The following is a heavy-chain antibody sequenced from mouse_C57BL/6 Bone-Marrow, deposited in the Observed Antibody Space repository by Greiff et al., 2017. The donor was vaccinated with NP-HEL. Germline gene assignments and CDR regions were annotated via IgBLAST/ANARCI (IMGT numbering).Heavy chain of an antibody. V-gene: IGHV1-18*01. Sequence: EVQLLQSGPELVKPGASVKIPCKASGYTFTDYYMAWVKQSHGKSLEWIGDINPNNGGTIYNQKFKGKATFTVDKSSSSAYVQLLSLTSEDTTAYECARRDYGSSGGYYSDCRGKSTTHTDSA. J-gene: IGHJ2*01. CDR1: GYTFTDYY. CDR3: ARRDYGSSGGYYSDC. CDR2: INPNNGGT. D-gene: IGHD1-1*01.